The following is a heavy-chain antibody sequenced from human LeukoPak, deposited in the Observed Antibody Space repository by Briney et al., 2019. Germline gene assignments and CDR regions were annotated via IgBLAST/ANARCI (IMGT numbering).Heavy chain of an antibody. CDR2: IKQDGSQE. Sequence: GGSLRLSCVDSGFTFTNAWMSWVRQAPGKGLEWVAHIKQDGSQEYYVDSVKGRFTISRDSAKNSLYLQMNSLRAEDTAVYYCARGVPYDSWSGPHYSDYWGQGTLVTVSS. CDR3: ARGVPYDSWSGPHYSDY. V-gene: IGHV3-7*01. D-gene: IGHD3-3*01. CDR1: GFTFTNAW. J-gene: IGHJ4*02.